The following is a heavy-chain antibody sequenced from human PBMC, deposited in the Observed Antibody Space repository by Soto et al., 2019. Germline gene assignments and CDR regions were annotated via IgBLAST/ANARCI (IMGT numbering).Heavy chain of an antibody. CDR1: GGSISSGGYS. V-gene: IGHV4-30-2*01. D-gene: IGHD3-10*01. J-gene: IGHJ5*02. CDR2: IYHSGST. CDR3: ASRSPYYYGSGSYGFDP. Sequence: QLQLQESGSGLVKPSQTLSLTCAVSGGSISSGGYSWSWIRQPPGKGLECIGYIYHSGSTYYNPSLKSRVTISVDRSKNQFSLKLSSVTAADTAVYYCASRSPYYYGSGSYGFDPWGQGTLVTVSS.